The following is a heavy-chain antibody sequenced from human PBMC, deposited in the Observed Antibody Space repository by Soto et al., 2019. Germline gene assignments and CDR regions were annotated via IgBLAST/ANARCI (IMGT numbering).Heavy chain of an antibody. D-gene: IGHD1-7*01. CDR3: ARVKGGTTRRAFDS. J-gene: IGHJ4*02. V-gene: IGHV4-31*03. Sequence: QVQLQESGPGLVKPSQTLSLTCTVSGDSISSGGYYWSWIRQHPGKGLAWIGYIYDNGGAYYSPSLKGRVVSSVDRSENQFSLRLSSVTAADTAVYYCARVKGGTTRRAFDSWGQGTLVTVSS. CDR1: GDSISSGGYY. CDR2: IYDNGGA.